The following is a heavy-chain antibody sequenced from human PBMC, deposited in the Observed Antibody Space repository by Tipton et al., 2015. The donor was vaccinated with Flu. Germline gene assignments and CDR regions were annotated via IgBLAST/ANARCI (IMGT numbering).Heavy chain of an antibody. CDR1: GGSFSTHY. V-gene: IGHV4-34*01. CDR2: ITHVGNT. D-gene: IGHD6-13*01. Sequence: TLSLTCDVYGGSFSTHYWSWIRQAPGKGLEWIGEITHVGNTNYNPSLKSRVTILIDSSKNQFSLKVTSVTAADTAVYYCARSGSKGSSPDYWGQGTLVTVSS. CDR3: ARSGSKGSSPDY. J-gene: IGHJ4*02.